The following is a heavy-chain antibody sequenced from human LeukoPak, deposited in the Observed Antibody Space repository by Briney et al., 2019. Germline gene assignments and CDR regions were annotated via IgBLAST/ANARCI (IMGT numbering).Heavy chain of an antibody. Sequence: SVKVSCKASGFTFTSSAMQWVRQARGQRLEWIGWIVVGSGNTNYAQKFQERVTITRDMSTSTAYMELSSLRSDDTAVYYCARSVTMVRGVITPLAYWGQGTLVTVSS. CDR3: ARSVTMVRGVITPLAY. CDR2: IVVGSGNT. CDR1: GFTFTSSA. V-gene: IGHV1-58*02. J-gene: IGHJ4*02. D-gene: IGHD3-10*01.